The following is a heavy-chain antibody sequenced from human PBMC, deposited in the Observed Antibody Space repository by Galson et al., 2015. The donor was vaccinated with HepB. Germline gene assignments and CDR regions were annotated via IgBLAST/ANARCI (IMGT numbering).Heavy chain of an antibody. V-gene: IGHV3-30*04. CDR3: ARDSIVAGFLFDY. CDR1: GFTFSSYA. CDR2: ISYDGSNK. J-gene: IGHJ4*02. Sequence: SLRLSCAASGFTFSSYAMHWVRQAPGKGLEWVAVISYDGSNKYYADSVKGRFTISRDNSKNTLYLQMNSLRAEDTAVYYCARDSIVAGFLFDYWGQGTLVTVSS. D-gene: IGHD6-19*01.